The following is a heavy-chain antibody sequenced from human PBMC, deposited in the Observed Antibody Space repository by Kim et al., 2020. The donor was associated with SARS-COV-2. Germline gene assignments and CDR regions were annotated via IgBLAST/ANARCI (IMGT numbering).Heavy chain of an antibody. Sequence: GGSLRLSCAASGFSLGVYYLSWIRQAPGKGLEWVSCISHSGTTIYYADSVKGRFTISRDNAKSSLYLQMNSLRAEDTAIYYCARASRREPVSGPGYWGQGTLVTVSS. V-gene: IGHV3-11*01. J-gene: IGHJ4*02. CDR2: ISHSGTTI. CDR1: GFSLGVYY. D-gene: IGHD6-19*01. CDR3: ARASRREPVSGPGY.